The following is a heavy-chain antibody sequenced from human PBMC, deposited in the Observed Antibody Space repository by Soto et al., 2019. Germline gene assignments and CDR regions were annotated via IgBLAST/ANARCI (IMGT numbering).Heavy chain of an antibody. CDR3: AGEQSGAANF. CDR2: ISATGTT. J-gene: IGHJ3*01. D-gene: IGHD2-15*01. Sequence: QLQLQASGPGLVEPSETLSLTCSVSGDSMSSYYWSWIRQSAEKGLEWIGRISATGTTSYIPSLKSRITLSVDTSKNQFSLNLKFVTAADTAVYFCAGEQSGAANFWGQGTLVTVS. V-gene: IGHV4-4*07. CDR1: GDSMSSYY.